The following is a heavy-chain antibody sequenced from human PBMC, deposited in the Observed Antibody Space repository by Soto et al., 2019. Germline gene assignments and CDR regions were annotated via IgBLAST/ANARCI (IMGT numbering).Heavy chain of an antibody. CDR3: ARGRAVAAYVDY. J-gene: IGHJ4*02. CDR2: TNSDGSST. D-gene: IGHD6-19*01. Sequence: PGGSLRLSCAASGFTFISYWMHWVRQAPGKVLVWVSRTNSDGSSTSYADSVKGRFTISRDNAKNTLYLQMNSLRGEDTAVYYWARGRAVAAYVDYWGQGTLVTVS. CDR1: GFTFISYW. V-gene: IGHV3-74*01.